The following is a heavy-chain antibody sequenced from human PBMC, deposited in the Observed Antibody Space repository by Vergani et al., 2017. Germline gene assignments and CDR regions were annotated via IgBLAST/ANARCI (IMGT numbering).Heavy chain of an antibody. CDR2: IYYSGST. V-gene: IGHV4-30-4*08. Sequence: QVQLQESGPGLVKPSQTLSLTCTVSGGSISSGDYYWSWIRQPPGKGLEWIGYIYYSGSTYYNQSLKSRVTISVDTSKNQFSLKLSSVTAADTAVYYCARAPTIFGVVIGWFDPWGQGTLVTVSS. CDR3: ARAPTIFGVVIGWFDP. J-gene: IGHJ5*02. D-gene: IGHD3-3*01. CDR1: GGSISSGDYY.